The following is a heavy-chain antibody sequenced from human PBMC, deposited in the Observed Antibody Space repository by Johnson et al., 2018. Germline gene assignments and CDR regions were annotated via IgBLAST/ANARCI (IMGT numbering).Heavy chain of an antibody. CDR1: GFTFSSYP. Sequence: QVQLVESGGGVVQPGRSLRLSCAASGFTFSSYPMHWVRQAPGKGLEWVAIISYDGSNKYYADSVKGRFTISRDNSKNTLYLQMNSLRGDDTAMYYCARDSPGGNPHDAFEVWGQGTMVTVSS. J-gene: IGHJ3*01. CDR2: ISYDGSNK. V-gene: IGHV3-30-3*01. D-gene: IGHD4-23*01. CDR3: ARDSPGGNPHDAFEV.